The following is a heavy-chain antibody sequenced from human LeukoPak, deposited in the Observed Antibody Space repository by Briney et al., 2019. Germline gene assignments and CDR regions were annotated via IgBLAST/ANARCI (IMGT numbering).Heavy chain of an antibody. CDR1: GYSISSGYY. V-gene: IGHV4-38-2*02. Sequence: SETLSLTCTVSGYSISSGYYWGWIRQPPGKGLEWIGEINHSGSTNYNPSLKSRVTISVDTSKNQFSLKLSSVTAADTAVYYCARRGYSSGWYYFDYWGQGTLVTVSS. CDR3: ARRGYSSGWYYFDY. J-gene: IGHJ4*02. CDR2: INHSGST. D-gene: IGHD6-19*01.